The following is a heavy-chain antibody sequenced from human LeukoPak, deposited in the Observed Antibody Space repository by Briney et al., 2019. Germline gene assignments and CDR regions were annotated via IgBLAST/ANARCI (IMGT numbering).Heavy chain of an antibody. CDR3: ARGNTVTRALDV. CDR2: INHSGST. V-gene: IGHV4-34*01. D-gene: IGHD4-17*01. Sequence: SETLSLTCAVYGGSFSGYYWSWIRQPPGKGLEWIGEINHSGSTNYNPSLKSRVTISVDTSKNQFSLKLSSVTAADTAVYYCARGNTVTRALDVWGQGTTVTVSS. J-gene: IGHJ6*02. CDR1: GGSFSGYY.